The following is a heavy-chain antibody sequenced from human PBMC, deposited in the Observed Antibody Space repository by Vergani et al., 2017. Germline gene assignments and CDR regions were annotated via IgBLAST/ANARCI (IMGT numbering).Heavy chain of an antibody. CDR3: ARDSGLSLYDFDY. CDR1: GYSISSGYY. J-gene: IGHJ4*02. V-gene: IGHV4-38-2*02. D-gene: IGHD6-25*01. Sequence: QVQLQESGPGLVKPSETLSLTCTVSGYSISSGYYWGWIRQPPGKGLEWIGSIYHSGSTYYNPSLKSRVTISVDTSKNQFSLKLSSVTAADTAVYYCARDSGLSLYDFDYWGQGTLVTVSS. CDR2: IYHSGST.